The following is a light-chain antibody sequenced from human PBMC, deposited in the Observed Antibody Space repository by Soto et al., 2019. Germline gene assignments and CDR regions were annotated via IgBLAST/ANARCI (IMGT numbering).Light chain of an antibody. Sequence: DIQMTQSPSTLSASLGDSVTITCRASQNIRRWLAWHQQKPGKAPNLLIYDASSLESGLPSRFSGSGSGTEFLPTISRLKPDDFATFYRQQYNSPWRFGKGTKVDIK. CDR2: DAS. CDR1: QNIRRW. J-gene: IGKJ1*01. V-gene: IGKV1-5*01. CDR3: QQYNSPWR.